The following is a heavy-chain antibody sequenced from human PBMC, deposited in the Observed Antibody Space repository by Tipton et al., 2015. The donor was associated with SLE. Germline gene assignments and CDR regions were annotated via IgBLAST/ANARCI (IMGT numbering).Heavy chain of an antibody. D-gene: IGHD6-19*01. J-gene: IGHJ4*02. V-gene: IGHV4-38-2*01. CDR2: ICHSGST. Sequence: TLSLTCAVSGYSISSGYYWGWIRQPPGKGLEWIGCICHSGSTYYNPSLKSRVTISVDTSKNQFSLKLSSVTAADTAVYYCARIAVADTLWIDYWGQGTLVTVSS. CDR3: ARIAVADTLWIDY. CDR1: GYSISSGYY.